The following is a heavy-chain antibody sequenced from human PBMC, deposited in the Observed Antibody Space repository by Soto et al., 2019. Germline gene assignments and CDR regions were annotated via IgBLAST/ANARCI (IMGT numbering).Heavy chain of an antibody. V-gene: IGHV3-74*01. D-gene: IGHD3-10*01. CDR1: GFTFSSYW. CDR3: ARDRGEDYYGSGSYVDY. CDR2: INSDGSST. Sequence: GGSLRLSCAASGFTFSSYWMHWVRQAPGKGLVWVSRINSDGSSTSYADSVKGRFTISRDNAKNTLYLQMNSLRAEDSAVYCCARDRGEDYYGSGSYVDYWGQGTLVTVSS. J-gene: IGHJ4*02.